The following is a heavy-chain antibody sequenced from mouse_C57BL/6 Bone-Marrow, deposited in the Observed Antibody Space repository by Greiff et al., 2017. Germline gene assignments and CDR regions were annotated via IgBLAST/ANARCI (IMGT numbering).Heavy chain of an antibody. CDR2: IYPGDGDT. CDR3: ARGAY. Sequence: FQLQQSGPELLKPGASVRISSKASGTAFGSSWMNWVKRGPGKSLEWIGQIYPGDGDTNYNGKFKGKATLTADKSSSTAYMQLSSLTSDDSAVYFCARGAYWGQGTLVTVSA. V-gene: IGHV1-80*01. J-gene: IGHJ3*01. CDR1: GTAFGSSW.